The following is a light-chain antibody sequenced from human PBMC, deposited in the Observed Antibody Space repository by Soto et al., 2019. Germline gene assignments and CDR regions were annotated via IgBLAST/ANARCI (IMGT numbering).Light chain of an antibody. V-gene: IGKV1-5*03. Sequence: DIQMTQSPSTLSASVGDRVTITCRASQTVYNWLAWYQQKPGKAPKLLIYEASTLQSGVPSRFSGSGSGTEFTLAISRLQPEDFAVYYCQQRSNWLFGPGTKVDIK. CDR2: EAS. CDR1: QTVYNW. CDR3: QQRSNWL. J-gene: IGKJ3*01.